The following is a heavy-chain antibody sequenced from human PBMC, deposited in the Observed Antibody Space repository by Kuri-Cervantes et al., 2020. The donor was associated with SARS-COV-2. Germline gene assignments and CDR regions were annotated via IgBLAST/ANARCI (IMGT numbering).Heavy chain of an antibody. V-gene: IGHV3-48*01. Sequence: GESLKISCAASGFNFRTYGLHWVRQAPGKGLEWVSYISSSSSTIYYADSVKGRFTISRDNAKNSLYLQMNSLRAEDTAVYYCARDRSRITIFGVVTRYGMDVWGQGTTVTVSS. D-gene: IGHD3-3*01. CDR1: GFNFRTYG. CDR2: ISSSSSTI. J-gene: IGHJ6*02. CDR3: ARDRSRITIFGVVTRYGMDV.